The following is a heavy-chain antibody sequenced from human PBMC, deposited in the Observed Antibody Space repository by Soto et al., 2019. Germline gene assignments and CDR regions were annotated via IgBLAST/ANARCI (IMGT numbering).Heavy chain of an antibody. D-gene: IGHD3-10*01. CDR2: ISSSGSTI. Sequence: GGSLRLSCAASGFTFSDYYMSWIRQAPGKGLEWVSYISSSGSTIYYADSVKGRFTISRDNAKNSLYLQMNSLRAEDTAVYYCARALRLLWFGEPTRCYYGLDVWAQGTTVTVSS. J-gene: IGHJ6*02. V-gene: IGHV3-11*04. CDR1: GFTFSDYY. CDR3: ARALRLLWFGEPTRCYYGLDV.